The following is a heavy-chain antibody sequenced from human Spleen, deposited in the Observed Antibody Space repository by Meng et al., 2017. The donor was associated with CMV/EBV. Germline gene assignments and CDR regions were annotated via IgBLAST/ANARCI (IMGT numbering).Heavy chain of an antibody. CDR3: ARDLTYCSSLSCPYMDV. Sequence: GESLKISCAASGFTFSSYEMNWVRQAPGKGLEWVSYISSSGSTIYYADSVKGRFTISRDNAKNSLYLQMIGLRAEDTAVYYCARDLTYCSSLSCPYMDVWGQGTTVTVSS. J-gene: IGHJ6*02. CDR1: GFTFSSYE. V-gene: IGHV3-48*03. D-gene: IGHD2-2*01. CDR2: ISSSGSTI.